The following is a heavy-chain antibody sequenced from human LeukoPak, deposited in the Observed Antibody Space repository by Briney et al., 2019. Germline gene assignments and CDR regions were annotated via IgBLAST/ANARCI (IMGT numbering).Heavy chain of an antibody. CDR1: GFTFSDYY. Sequence: GGSLRLSCAASGFTFSDYYMSWVRQAPGKGLEWIGRIKSKSDGGTTDYAAPVKGRFTISRDDSKNTLYLQMNNLKTEDTAVYYCATDKGVSDYWGQGTLVTVSS. CDR2: IKSKSDGGTT. V-gene: IGHV3-15*01. CDR3: ATDKGVSDY. J-gene: IGHJ4*02.